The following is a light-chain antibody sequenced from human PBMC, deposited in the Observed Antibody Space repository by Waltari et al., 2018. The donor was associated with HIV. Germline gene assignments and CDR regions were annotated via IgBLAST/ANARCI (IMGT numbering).Light chain of an antibody. Sequence: QSALTQPASVSGSPGQSIIISCPGPSSDVGGYNYVPWYQQHPGKAPKLIIFDVGNRPSGVSNRFSGSKSGNTASLTISGLQTEDEADYYCNSYTSTTTRWLFGGGTRLTVL. CDR3: NSYTSTTTRWL. V-gene: IGLV2-14*03. CDR2: DVG. J-gene: IGLJ3*02. CDR1: SSDVGGYNY.